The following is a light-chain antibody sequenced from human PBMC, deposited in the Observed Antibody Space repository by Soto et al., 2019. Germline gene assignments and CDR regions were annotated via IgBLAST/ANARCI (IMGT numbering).Light chain of an antibody. CDR2: AAS. J-gene: IGKJ5*01. V-gene: IGKV3-15*01. CDR1: ESVSSN. CDR3: QQYNNWPPFT. Sequence: EIVVTQSPATLSVSPGERATLSCRASESVSSNLAWFQHKPGQAPRLLIYAASTKATGVPARFTGSGSRTDFTLTISRLEPEDFALYYCQQYNNWPPFTFGQGTRLEIK.